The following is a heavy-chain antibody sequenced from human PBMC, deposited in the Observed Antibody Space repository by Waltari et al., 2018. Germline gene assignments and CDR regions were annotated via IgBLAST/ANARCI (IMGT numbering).Heavy chain of an antibody. V-gene: IGHV1-69*05. CDR2: VNPSLGTA. J-gene: IGHJ4*02. D-gene: IGHD4-17*01. CDR1: GGTFSSYA. Sequence: QVQLVQSGAEVKKPGSSVKVSCKASGGTFSSYAISWVRQAPGQGLEWMGGVNPSLGTANYAQKVQGRVTITTDESTSTAYMELSSLRSEDTAVYYCARGVLSYGDYGRWLFDYWGQGTLVTVSS. CDR3: ARGVLSYGDYGRWLFDY.